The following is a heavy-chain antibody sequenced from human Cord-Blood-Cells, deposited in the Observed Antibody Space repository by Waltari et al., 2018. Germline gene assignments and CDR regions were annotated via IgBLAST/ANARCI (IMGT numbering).Heavy chain of an antibody. CDR3: AKDRAYCSSTSCYDQFDP. V-gene: IGHV2-5*01. CDR2: IYWNDDK. Sequence: QITLKESGPTLVKPTQTLTLPCTFSGFSLSTSGVGVGWIRPPPGKALEWLALIYWNDDKRYSPSLKSRLTITKDTSKNQVVLTMTNMDPVDTATYYCAKDRAYCSSTSCYDQFDPWGQGTLVTVSS. D-gene: IGHD2-2*01. J-gene: IGHJ5*02. CDR1: GFSLSTSGVG.